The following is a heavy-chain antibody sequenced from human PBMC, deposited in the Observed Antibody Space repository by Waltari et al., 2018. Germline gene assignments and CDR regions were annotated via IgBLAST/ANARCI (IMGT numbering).Heavy chain of an antibody. J-gene: IGHJ4*02. CDR2: IIPIIGIE. CDR1: GGTFSSYA. V-gene: IGHV1-69*04. D-gene: IGHD4-4*01. Sequence: QVQLVQSGAEVKKPGSSVKVSCKAYGGTFSSYAISWVRQAPGQGLECMGWIIPIIGIENYAQKFQGRVTITADKSASTAYMELSSLRSEDTAVYYCAWGAGCNYVYWGQGTLVTVSS. CDR3: AWGAGCNYVY.